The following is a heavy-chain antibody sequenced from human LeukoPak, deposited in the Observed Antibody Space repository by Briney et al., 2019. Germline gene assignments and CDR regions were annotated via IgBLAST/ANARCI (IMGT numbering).Heavy chain of an antibody. J-gene: IGHJ4*02. Sequence: GASVKVSCKASGYTFTGYYMHWVRQAPGQGLEWMGWINPNSGGTNYAQKFQGRVTMTRDTSISTAYMELSRLRSDDTAVYYCARVMVRGVIITLYLGYWGQGTLVTVSS. D-gene: IGHD3-10*01. V-gene: IGHV1-2*02. CDR2: INPNSGGT. CDR3: ARVMVRGVIITLYLGY. CDR1: GYTFTGYY.